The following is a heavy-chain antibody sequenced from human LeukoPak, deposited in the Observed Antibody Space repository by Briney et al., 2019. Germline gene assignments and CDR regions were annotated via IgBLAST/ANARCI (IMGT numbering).Heavy chain of an antibody. CDR1: GFRFDAYA. J-gene: IGHJ4*02. D-gene: IGHD2-21*02. Sequence: GGSLSISCEASGFRFDAYAMTWGRQAPGEGLEWVSSISKTGRTTLYTDSVRGRFTISRDNSKNTLHLQMNRVRAEDTALYFCAKDHDNTDSYYYFDSWGLGTLVTVSS. V-gene: IGHV3-23*01. CDR2: ISKTGRTT. CDR3: AKDHDNTDSYYYFDS.